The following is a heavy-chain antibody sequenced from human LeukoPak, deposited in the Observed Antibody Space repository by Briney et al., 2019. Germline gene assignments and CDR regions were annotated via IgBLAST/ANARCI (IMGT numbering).Heavy chain of an antibody. J-gene: IGHJ5*02. CDR2: ISGSGGST. V-gene: IGHV3-23*01. D-gene: IGHD1-1*01. CDR1: GFTFSSYA. Sequence: GGSLRLSCAASGFTFSSYAMSWVRQAPGKGLEWVSTISGSGGSTYYADSVKGRFTISRDNSKNTLYLQMNSLRAEDTAVCYCAKDPTTGTTPNWFDPWGQGTLVTVSS. CDR3: AKDPTTGTTPNWFDP.